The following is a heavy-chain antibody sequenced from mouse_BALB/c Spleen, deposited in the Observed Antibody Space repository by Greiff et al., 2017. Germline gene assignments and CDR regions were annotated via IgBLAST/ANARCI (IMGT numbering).Heavy chain of an antibody. CDR2: INPYNGDT. CDR3: ASGTTVVATDFDY. J-gene: IGHJ2*01. CDR1: GYSFTGYF. Sequence: EVQLQQSGPELVKPGASVKISCKASGYSFTGYFMNWVMQSHGKSLEWIGRINPYNGDTFYNQKFKGKATLTVDKSSSTAHMELRSLASEDSAVYYCASGTTVVATDFDYWGQGTTLTVSS. D-gene: IGHD1-1*01. V-gene: IGHV1-20*02.